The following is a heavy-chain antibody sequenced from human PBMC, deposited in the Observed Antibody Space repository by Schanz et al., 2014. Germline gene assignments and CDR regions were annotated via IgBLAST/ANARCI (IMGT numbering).Heavy chain of an antibody. Sequence: QVQLVQSGAEVKKPGASVKVSCKASGHPFTTYYMHWVRQAPGQGLEWMGRINPNSGVTIYAQKFQGRVTMARDTSTSTVYMELSRLRSDDTALYYCARDHAGASARFGYWGQGTLLTVSS. CDR3: ARDHAGASARFGY. V-gene: IGHV1-2*06. CDR2: INPNSGVT. CDR1: GHPFTTYY. D-gene: IGHD1-26*01. J-gene: IGHJ4*02.